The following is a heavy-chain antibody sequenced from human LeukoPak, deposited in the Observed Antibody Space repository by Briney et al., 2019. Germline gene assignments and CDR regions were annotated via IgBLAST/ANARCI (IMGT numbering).Heavy chain of an antibody. Sequence: GGSLRLSCAASGFTFSSYGMHWVRQAPGKGLEWVAFIRYDGSNKYYADSVKGRFTISRDNSKNTLYLQMNSLRAEDTAVYYCAKDPYSSRGREFWGQGTMVTVSS. J-gene: IGHJ3*01. CDR2: IRYDGSNK. V-gene: IGHV3-30*02. D-gene: IGHD6-13*01. CDR3: AKDPYSSRGREF. CDR1: GFTFSSYG.